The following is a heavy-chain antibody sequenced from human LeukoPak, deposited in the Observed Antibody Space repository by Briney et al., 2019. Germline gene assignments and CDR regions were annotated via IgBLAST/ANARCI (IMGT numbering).Heavy chain of an antibody. J-gene: IGHJ4*02. Sequence: PLETLSLTCAVSGGSFSGYYWSWIRQPPGKGLEWIGEINHSGSTNYNPSLKSRVTISVDTSKNQFSLKLSSVTAADTAVYYCARGEISVGGFDYWGQGTLVTVSS. V-gene: IGHV4-34*01. CDR2: INHSGST. CDR3: ARGEISVGGFDY. CDR1: GGSFSGYY. D-gene: IGHD3-16*01.